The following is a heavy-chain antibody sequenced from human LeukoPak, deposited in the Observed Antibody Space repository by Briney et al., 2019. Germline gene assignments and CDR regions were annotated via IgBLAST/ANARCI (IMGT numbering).Heavy chain of an antibody. CDR2: ISSSGDTI. Sequence: GGSLRLSCAASRFTFSVYEMNWVRQAPGKGLEWVSYISSSGDTIYYADSVKGRFTISRDNAKNSLYLQMNSLRAEDTAVYYCARETYYYDSSGHFDYWGQGTLVTVSS. D-gene: IGHD3-22*01. V-gene: IGHV3-48*03. CDR1: RFTFSVYE. CDR3: ARETYYYDSSGHFDY. J-gene: IGHJ4*02.